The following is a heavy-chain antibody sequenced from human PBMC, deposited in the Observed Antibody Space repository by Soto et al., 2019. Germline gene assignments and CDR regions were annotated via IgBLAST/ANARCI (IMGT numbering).Heavy chain of an antibody. CDR3: ARGGYYDSNGSSNYYYYGMSV. CDR1: GYTFTSYG. V-gene: IGHV1-18*01. J-gene: IGHJ6*02. Sequence: QVQLVQSGAEVKKPGASVKVSCKASGYTFTSYGINWVRQAPGQGLEWLGWISAYDGNTNYAQILQGRVSMTTDTSTNTAHMDVKSRRADAAAVYYDARGGYYDSNGSSNYYYYGMSVWGQETTVTVSS. CDR2: ISAYDGNT. D-gene: IGHD3-22*01.